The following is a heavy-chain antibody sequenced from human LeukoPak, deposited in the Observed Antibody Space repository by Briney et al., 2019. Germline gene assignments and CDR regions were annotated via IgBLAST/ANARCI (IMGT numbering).Heavy chain of an antibody. CDR1: GGSISSYY. CDR3: ASYSYYYDSSGYFDY. V-gene: IGHV4-59*01. D-gene: IGHD3-22*01. Sequence: SETLSLTCTVSGGSISSYYWSCIRQPPGKGLEWIGYIYYSGSTNYNPSLKSRVTISVDTSKNQFSLKLSSVTVADTAVYYCASYSYYYDSSGYFDYWGQGTLVTVSS. CDR2: IYYSGST. J-gene: IGHJ4*02.